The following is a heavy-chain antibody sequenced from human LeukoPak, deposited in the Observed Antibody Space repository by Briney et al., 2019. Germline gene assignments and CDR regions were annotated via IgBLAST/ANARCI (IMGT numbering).Heavy chain of an antibody. CDR3: ARGPRITLVRGGQWYYYMDV. V-gene: IGHV1-46*01. J-gene: IGHJ6*03. CDR1: GYTFSSNY. CDR2: INPSGGST. Sequence: ASVKVSCKASGYTFSSNYMHWVRQAPGQGLEWMGIINPSGGSTNYAQKFQGRVTMTRDTSTSTVYMELSSLRSEDTAVYYCARGPRITLVRGGQWYYYMDVWGKGTTVTVSS. D-gene: IGHD3-10*01.